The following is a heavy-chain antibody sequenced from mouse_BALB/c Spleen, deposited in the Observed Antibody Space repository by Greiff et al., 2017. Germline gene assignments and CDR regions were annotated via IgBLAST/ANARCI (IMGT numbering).Heavy chain of an antibody. Sequence: DVKLVESGGGLVKPGGSLKLSCAASGFAFSSYDMSWVRQTPEKRLEWVAYISSGGGSTYYPDTVKGRFTISRDNAKNTLYLQMSSLKSEDTAMYYCARDYAMDYWGQGTSVTVSS. CDR1: GFAFSSYD. CDR2: ISSGGGST. V-gene: IGHV5-12-1*01. CDR3: ARDYAMDY. J-gene: IGHJ4*01.